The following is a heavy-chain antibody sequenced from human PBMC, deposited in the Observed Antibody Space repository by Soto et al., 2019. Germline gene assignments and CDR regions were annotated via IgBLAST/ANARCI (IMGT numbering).Heavy chain of an antibody. CDR1: GFTFSSYA. Sequence: GGSLRLSCAASGFTFSSYAMSWVRQAPGRGLEWVSSVSISSDGPYYADSVKGRFTNTRDNYKNKLKLQLNSLRGEDTATYYCAKNYFFDSWGQGTPVTVSS. CDR3: AKNYFFDS. J-gene: IGHJ4*02. CDR2: VSISSDGP. V-gene: IGHV3-23*01.